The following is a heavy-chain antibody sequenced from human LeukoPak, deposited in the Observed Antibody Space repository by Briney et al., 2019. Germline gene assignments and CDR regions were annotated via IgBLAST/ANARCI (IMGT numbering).Heavy chain of an antibody. V-gene: IGHV3-30*03. CDR2: ISYDGSNK. Sequence: PGGSLRLSCAAPGFTFSSYGMHWVRQAPGKGLEWVAVISYDGSNKYYADSVKGRFTISRDNSKNTLYLQMNSLRVEDTAVYYCARIYGSGSYEYFQHWGQGTLVTVSS. J-gene: IGHJ1*01. CDR1: GFTFSSYG. CDR3: ARIYGSGSYEYFQH. D-gene: IGHD3-10*01.